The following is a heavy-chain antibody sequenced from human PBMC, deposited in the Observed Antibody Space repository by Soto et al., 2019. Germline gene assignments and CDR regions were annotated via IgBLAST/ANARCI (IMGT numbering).Heavy chain of an antibody. CDR1: GYTFTNYW. Sequence: EVQLVQSGAEVKKAGESLKISCKASGYTFTNYWIGWVRQKPGKGLEWMGIIYPGDSETNYSPSFQGQVTMSADKSINTVYLQWSSLRDSGTAMYYCARLGHQIIEGVIIAMSGPDTWGQGTLVTVSS. V-gene: IGHV5-51*01. J-gene: IGHJ5*02. D-gene: IGHD6-19*01. CDR2: IYPGDSET. CDR3: ARLGHQIIEGVIIAMSGPDT.